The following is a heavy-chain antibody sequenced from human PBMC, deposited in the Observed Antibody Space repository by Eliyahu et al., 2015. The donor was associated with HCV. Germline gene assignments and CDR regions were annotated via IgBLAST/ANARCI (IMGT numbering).Heavy chain of an antibody. Sequence: EVQLEESGGGLVKPGGSLRLSCAASGFTFTNAWMSWVRRAPGKGLEWVGRIKSKTDGGTTDYAAPVKGRFTISRDDSRNTLYLQMNSLETEDTGVYYCTTAGSHLYGSGNYFIDFTINGMDVWGQGTTVTVSS. J-gene: IGHJ6*02. CDR3: TTAGSHLYGSGNYFIDFTINGMDV. V-gene: IGHV3-15*01. D-gene: IGHD3-10*01. CDR1: GFTFTNAW. CDR2: IKSKTDGGTT.